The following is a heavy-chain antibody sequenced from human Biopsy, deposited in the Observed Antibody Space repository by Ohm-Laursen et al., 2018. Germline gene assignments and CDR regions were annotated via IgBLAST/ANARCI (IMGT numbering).Heavy chain of an antibody. D-gene: IGHD3-3*01. V-gene: IGHV4-59*01. CDR3: ARVREGFLEWFDY. Sequence: SETLSLTCTVSGESMGTYYWSWIRQPPGKVMEWIASIYYSGTTHKNPSLKSRVTISVDTSQGLLSLDLSSVTAADTAVYYCARVREGFLEWFDYWGQGTLVTVSS. CDR1: GESMGTYY. CDR2: IYYSGTT. J-gene: IGHJ5*01.